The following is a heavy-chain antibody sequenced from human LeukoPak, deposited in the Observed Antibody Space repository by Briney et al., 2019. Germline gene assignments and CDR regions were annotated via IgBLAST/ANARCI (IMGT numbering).Heavy chain of an antibody. CDR1: GFTFSNYA. V-gene: IGHV3-23*01. Sequence: GGSLRLSYVVSGFTFSNYAMSWGRQATGEGLEWVSVISGGGSTTYYADSVKGRFTISRDNSKNSLYLQMNSLRAEDTAVYYCARDGFLEWLLYGDYYYGMDVWGQGTTVTVSS. CDR2: ISGGGSTT. CDR3: ARDGFLEWLLYGDYYYGMDV. J-gene: IGHJ6*02. D-gene: IGHD3-3*01.